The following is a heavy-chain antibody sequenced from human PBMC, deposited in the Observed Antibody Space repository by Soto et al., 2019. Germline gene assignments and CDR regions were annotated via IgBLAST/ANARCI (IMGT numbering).Heavy chain of an antibody. D-gene: IGHD1-1*01. CDR2: ISSSSSYI. V-gene: IGHV3-21*01. CDR1: GFTFSSYS. J-gene: IGHJ6*02. Sequence: LSLSCAASGFTFSSYSMNWVRQAPGKGLEWVSSISSSSSYIYYADSVKGRFTISRDNAKNSLYLQMNSLRAEDTAVYYCARETFSQLSYYYYYGMDVWGQGTTVTVSS. CDR3: ARETFSQLSYYYYYGMDV.